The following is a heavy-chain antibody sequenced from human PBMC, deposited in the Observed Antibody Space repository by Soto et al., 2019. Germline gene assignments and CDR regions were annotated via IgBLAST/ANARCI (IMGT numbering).Heavy chain of an antibody. D-gene: IGHD3-22*01. Sequence: EVQLVESGGGLVKPGGSLRLSCAASGFTFSSHSMNWVRQAPGKGLEWVSSISSSSTYIYYADSVKGRFTISRDNAKNALYLKMNSLRAEDTAVYYCASHPRDSSGYWYYFDYWGQGTLVTVSS. CDR3: ASHPRDSSGYWYYFDY. CDR2: ISSSSTYI. J-gene: IGHJ4*02. V-gene: IGHV3-21*01. CDR1: GFTFSSHS.